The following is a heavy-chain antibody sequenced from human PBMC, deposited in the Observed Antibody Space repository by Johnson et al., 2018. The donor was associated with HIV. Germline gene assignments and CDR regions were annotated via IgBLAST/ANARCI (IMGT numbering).Heavy chain of an antibody. CDR2: INWNGGST. CDR3: ARVSWNGDSSGLVDVFDI. V-gene: IGHV3-20*04. CDR1: GFTFGDYA. J-gene: IGHJ3*02. Sequence: VQLMESGGGVARPGGSLRLSCAASGFTFGDYAMSWVRQVPGKGLEWVSGINWNGGSTGYADSVEGRLTISRDNVKKSLYLHINSLRAGDTALYYWARVSWNGDSSGLVDVFDIWGQGTMVTVSS. D-gene: IGHD3-22*01.